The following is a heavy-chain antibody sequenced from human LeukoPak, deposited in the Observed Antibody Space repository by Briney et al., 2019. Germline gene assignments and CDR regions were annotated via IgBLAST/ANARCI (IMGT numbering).Heavy chain of an antibody. J-gene: IGHJ3*02. D-gene: IGHD2-2*01. Sequence: GGSLRLSCAASGFTFSSYAMSWVRQAPGKGLEWVSAISGSGGSTYYADSVKGRFTISRDNSKDTLYLQMNSLRAEDTAVYYCATQGIVVVPAAIKNDAFDIWGQGTMVTVSS. CDR1: GFTFSSYA. CDR3: ATQGIVVVPAAIKNDAFDI. V-gene: IGHV3-23*01. CDR2: ISGSGGST.